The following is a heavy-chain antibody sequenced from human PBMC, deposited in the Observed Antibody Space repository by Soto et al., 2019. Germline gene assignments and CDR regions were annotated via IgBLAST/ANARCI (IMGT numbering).Heavy chain of an antibody. CDR1: GGSFSGYY. D-gene: IGHD6-13*01. J-gene: IGHJ6*02. CDR2: INHSGST. CDR3: ARGFSGYSSSWYLMDYYYYYGMDV. V-gene: IGHV4-34*01. Sequence: SETLSLTCAVYGGSFSGYYWSWIRQPPGKGLEWIGEINHSGSTNYNPSLKSRVTISVDTSKNQFSLKLGSVTAADTDVYYCARGFSGYSSSWYLMDYYYYYGMDVWGQGTTVTVSS.